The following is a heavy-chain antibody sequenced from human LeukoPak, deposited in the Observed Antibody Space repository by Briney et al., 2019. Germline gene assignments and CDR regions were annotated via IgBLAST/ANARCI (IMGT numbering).Heavy chain of an antibody. CDR1: GGSISSTNW. V-gene: IGHV4-4*02. CDR3: ARVPAFYYGDYWTSSNYFDY. D-gene: IGHD4-17*01. Sequence: SETLSLTCAASGGSISSTNWWSWVREPPGRRLGGIWKICHSAISYSNPSLKSLVTISVDTSSNLFSQKLSSVTAADTAVYYCARVPAFYYGDYWTSSNYFDYWGQGTLVTVSS. J-gene: IGHJ4*02. CDR2: ICHSAIS.